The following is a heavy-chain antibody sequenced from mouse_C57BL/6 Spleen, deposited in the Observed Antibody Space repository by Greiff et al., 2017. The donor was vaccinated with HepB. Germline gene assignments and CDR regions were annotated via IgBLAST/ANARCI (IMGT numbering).Heavy chain of an antibody. J-gene: IGHJ2*01. V-gene: IGHV1-9*01. Sequence: QVQLQQSGAELMKPGASVKLSCKASGYTFTGYWMDWVKQRPGHGLEWIGEILPGGSDTNYNQKFKGKATFTADTSSNTAYMQLSSLTTEDSAIYYCARSYGYDGNDRAMDDGGQGTTLTVSS. D-gene: IGHD2-2*01. CDR3: ARSYGYDGNDRAMDD. CDR1: GYTFTGYW. CDR2: ILPGGSDT.